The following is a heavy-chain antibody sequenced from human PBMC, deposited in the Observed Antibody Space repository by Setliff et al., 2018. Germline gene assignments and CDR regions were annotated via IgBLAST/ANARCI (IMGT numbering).Heavy chain of an antibody. V-gene: IGHV4-39*07. Sequence: NPSETLSLTCTVPGGSISSSSYYWGWIRQPPGKGLEWIGSIYYSGSTYYNPSLKSRVTISVDTSKNSLYLQMNDLRAEDTAVYYCAKDLASWSPDRWGLGTLVTVS. CDR3: AKDLASWSPDR. CDR1: GGSISSSSYY. CDR2: IYYSGST. D-gene: IGHD3-3*01. J-gene: IGHJ4*02.